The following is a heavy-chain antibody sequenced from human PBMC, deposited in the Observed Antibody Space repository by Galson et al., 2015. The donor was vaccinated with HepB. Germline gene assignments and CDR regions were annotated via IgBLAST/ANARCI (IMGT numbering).Heavy chain of an antibody. CDR3: ARGVVPGTDETSHSYYYMDG. CDR2: IWHDGSRK. J-gene: IGHJ6*03. V-gene: IGHV3-33*01. CDR1: GFPFSDYA. Sequence: SLRLSCAASGFPFSDYAMHWIRQAPGKGLEWVAVIWHDGSRKYYVDSVKGRFTISRDDSKNKVYLQMSNLRAEDTAVYYCARGVVPGTDETSHSYYYMDGWGNGTMVTVSS. D-gene: IGHD2-15*01.